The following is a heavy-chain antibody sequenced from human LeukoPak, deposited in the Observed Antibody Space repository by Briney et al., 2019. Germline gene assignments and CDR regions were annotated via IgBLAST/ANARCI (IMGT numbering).Heavy chain of an antibody. D-gene: IGHD5-12*01. Sequence: NPSETLSLTRTVSGGSISSYYWSWIRQPPGKGLEWIGYIYDSGSANYNPSLKSRVTISVDTSKNQFSLKVKSVTAADTAVYYCARQHRVTTSSYYGMDVWGQGTTVTVSS. V-gene: IGHV4-59*08. CDR1: GGSISSYY. CDR3: ARQHRVTTSSYYGMDV. J-gene: IGHJ6*02. CDR2: IYDSGSA.